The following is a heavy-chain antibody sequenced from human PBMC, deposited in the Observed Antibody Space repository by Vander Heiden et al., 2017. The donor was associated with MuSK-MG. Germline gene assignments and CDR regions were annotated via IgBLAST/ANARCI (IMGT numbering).Heavy chain of an antibody. V-gene: IGHV3-21*01. CDR1: GFPFSSYS. Sequence: EVQLVESGGGLVKPGGSLRLSCAASGFPFSSYSMNWVRQAPGKGLEWVSSISSSSSYIYYTDSVKGRFTISRDNAKNSLYLQMNSLRAEDTAVYYCARDNGDSPYYFDYWGQGTLVTVSS. D-gene: IGHD4-17*01. CDR2: ISSSSSYI. J-gene: IGHJ4*02. CDR3: ARDNGDSPYYFDY.